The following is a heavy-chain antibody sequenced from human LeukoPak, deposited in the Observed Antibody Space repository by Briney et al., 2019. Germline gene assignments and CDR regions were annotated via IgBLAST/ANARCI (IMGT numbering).Heavy chain of an antibody. Sequence: GGSLRLSCAASGFTFSSYGMNWVRQAPGKGLEWVSYISSSGSTIYYADSVKGRFTISRDNAKNSLYLQMNSLRAEDTAVYYCATKSEYYYGSGFDYWGQGTLVTVSS. CDR1: GFTFSSYG. CDR2: ISSSGSTI. V-gene: IGHV3-48*03. J-gene: IGHJ4*02. CDR3: ATKSEYYYGSGFDY. D-gene: IGHD3-10*01.